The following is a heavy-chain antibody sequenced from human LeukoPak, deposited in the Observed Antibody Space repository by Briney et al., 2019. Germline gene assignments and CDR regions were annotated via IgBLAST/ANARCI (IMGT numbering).Heavy chain of an antibody. J-gene: IGHJ4*02. V-gene: IGHV3-21*01. Sequence: GGSLRLSCAASGFTFSSYSMNWVRQAPGKGLEWVSSISPPSTYIYYADSVKGRFTISRDNAKNSLYLQMNSLRAEDTAVIYCARRSGNSGHDYWGQGTLVTVSS. D-gene: IGHD4-23*01. CDR2: ISPPSTYI. CDR3: ARRSGNSGHDY. CDR1: GFTFSSYS.